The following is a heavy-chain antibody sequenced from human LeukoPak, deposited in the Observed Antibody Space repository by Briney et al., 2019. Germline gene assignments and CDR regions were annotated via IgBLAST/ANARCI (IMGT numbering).Heavy chain of an antibody. CDR3: ARDRGGLTMIVPSDY. CDR2: IGSGGSA. D-gene: IGHD3-22*01. J-gene: IGHJ4*02. V-gene: IGHV3-23*01. CDR1: GFTFSSYA. Sequence: GGSLRLSCAASGFTFSSYAMTWVRQAPGKGLEWDSAIGSGGSAYYADSVKGRFTISRDNSKNTLYLHMNSLRAEDTAVYYCARDRGGLTMIVPSDYWGQGTLVTVSS.